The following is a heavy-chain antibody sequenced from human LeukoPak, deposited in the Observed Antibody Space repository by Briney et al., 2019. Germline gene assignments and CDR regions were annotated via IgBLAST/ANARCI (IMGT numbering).Heavy chain of an antibody. CDR1: GGSISSYY. CDR3: ARDLAARSSPAHWFDP. Sequence: PSETLSLTCTVSGGSISSYYWSWIRQPAGKGLEWIGRIYTSGSTNYNPSLKSRVTMSVDTSKNQFSLKLSSVTAADTAVYYCARDLAARSSPAHWFDPWGQGTLVTVSS. V-gene: IGHV4-4*07. D-gene: IGHD6-6*01. CDR2: IYTSGST. J-gene: IGHJ5*02.